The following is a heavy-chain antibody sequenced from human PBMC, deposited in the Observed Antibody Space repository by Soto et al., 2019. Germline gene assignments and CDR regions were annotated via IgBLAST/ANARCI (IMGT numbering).Heavy chain of an antibody. CDR1: GGTFSSYA. D-gene: IGHD2-21*01. Sequence: ASVKVSCKASGGTFSSYAISWVRQAPGQRLEWMGGIIPIFVTANYAQKFQGRVTITADESTRTAYMELSSLRSEDTAVYYCARERGGDGKSFYFDYWGQGTLVTVSS. CDR2: IIPIFVTA. J-gene: IGHJ4*02. CDR3: ARERGGDGKSFYFDY. V-gene: IGHV1-69*13.